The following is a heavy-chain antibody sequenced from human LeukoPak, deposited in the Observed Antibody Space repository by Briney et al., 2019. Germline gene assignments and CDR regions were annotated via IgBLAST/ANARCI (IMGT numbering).Heavy chain of an antibody. CDR1: GGSVSSGSYY. V-gene: IGHV4-61*01. Sequence: SETLSLTCTVSGGSVSSGSYYWSWIRQPPGKGLEWIGYIYYSGSTNYNPSLKSRVTISVDTSKNQFSLKLSSVIAADTAVYYCARDNWNYGSSMDVWGQGTTVTVSS. J-gene: IGHJ6*02. CDR3: ARDNWNYGSSMDV. D-gene: IGHD1-7*01. CDR2: IYYSGST.